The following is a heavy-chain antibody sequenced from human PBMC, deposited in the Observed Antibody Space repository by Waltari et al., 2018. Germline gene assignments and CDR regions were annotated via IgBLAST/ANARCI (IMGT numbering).Heavy chain of an antibody. Sequence: QVQLVESGGGVVQPGRSLRLSCAASGFTFSSSGMHWVRQAPGKGLEWVAVIWYDGSNKYYADSVKGRFTISRDNSKNTLYLQMNSLRAEDTAVYYCARDHNTAMGIDYWGQGTLVTVSS. CDR2: IWYDGSNK. CDR3: ARDHNTAMGIDY. D-gene: IGHD5-18*01. V-gene: IGHV3-33*01. CDR1: GFTFSSSG. J-gene: IGHJ4*02.